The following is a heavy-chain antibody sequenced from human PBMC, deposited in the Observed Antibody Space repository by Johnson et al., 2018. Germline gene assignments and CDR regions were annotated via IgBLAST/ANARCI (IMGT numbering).Heavy chain of an antibody. CDR3: ARVNGDIFQQ. CDR2: ASYFGST. CDR1: GGSISNITYY. J-gene: IGHJ1*01. V-gene: IGHV4-39*07. D-gene: IGHD2-15*01. Sequence: QVQLQESGPGLVKPSETLSLTCTVSGGSISNITYYWGWIRQPPGKGLEWIATASYFGSTYYNPSLKSRVTISLDTSKNQFSLKLNSVTAAGTAVYYCARVNGDIFQQWGQGTLVIVSS.